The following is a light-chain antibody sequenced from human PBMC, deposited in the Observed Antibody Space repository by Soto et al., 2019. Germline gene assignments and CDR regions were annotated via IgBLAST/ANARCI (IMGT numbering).Light chain of an antibody. V-gene: IGKV1-6*01. J-gene: IGKJ1*01. CDR2: AAS. CDR3: LQDCNNPST. CDR1: QGIRND. Sequence: AIQMTQSPSSLSASVGDRVTITCRASQGIRNDLGWYQQKPGKAPRLLIYAASSLQSGVPSRFSGSGSGTDFTPTISSRQPDEFAADYCLQDCNNPSTFGQGTKVEIK.